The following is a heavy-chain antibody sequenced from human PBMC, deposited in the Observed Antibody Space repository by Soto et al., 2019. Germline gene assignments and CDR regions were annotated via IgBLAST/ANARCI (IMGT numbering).Heavy chain of an antibody. CDR3: AREKGLLYPDPYYFDY. D-gene: IGHD3-16*02. CDR2: INSDGSST. Sequence: GGSLRLSCAASGFTFSSYWMHWVRQAPGKGLVWVSRINSDGSSTSYADSVKGRFTISRDNAKNTLYLQMSSLRAEDTAVYYCAREKGLLYPDPYYFDYWGQGTLVTVSS. V-gene: IGHV3-74*01. J-gene: IGHJ4*02. CDR1: GFTFSSYW.